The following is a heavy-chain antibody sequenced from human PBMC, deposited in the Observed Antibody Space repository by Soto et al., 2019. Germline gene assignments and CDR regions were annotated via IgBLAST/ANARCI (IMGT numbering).Heavy chain of an antibody. CDR2: IHYSGYT. D-gene: IGHD6-13*01. Sequence: SETLSLTCTVSGDSIIRNNYYWGWIRQPPGKGLEWIGAIHYSGYTYYNPSLKNRVTISVDTSKNHFSLKLTSVTAADTAIYYCARPVGVEQQLVHDAFAIWGQGTLVTVSS. V-gene: IGHV4-39*02. CDR3: ARPVGVEQQLVHDAFAI. J-gene: IGHJ3*02. CDR1: GDSIIRNNYY.